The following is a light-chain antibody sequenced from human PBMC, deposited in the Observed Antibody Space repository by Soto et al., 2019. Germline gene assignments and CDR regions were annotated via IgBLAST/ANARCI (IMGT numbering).Light chain of an antibody. CDR2: EVS. CDR1: SSDVGGHKF. J-gene: IGLJ2*01. CDR3: NSYTGRNTVV. V-gene: IGLV2-14*01. Sequence: QSALTQPASVSGSPGQSITISCTGTSSDVGGHKFVSWYQQHPGKAPKLMIYEVSNRPSGISNRFSGAKSDNTASLTISGLQAEDEADYYCNSYTGRNTVVFGGGTQLTVL.